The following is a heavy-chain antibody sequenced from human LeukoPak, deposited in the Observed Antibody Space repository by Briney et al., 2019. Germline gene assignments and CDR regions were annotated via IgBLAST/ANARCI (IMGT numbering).Heavy chain of an antibody. Sequence: GGSLRLSCAASGFTFSSYSMNWVRQAPGKGLEWVSSISSSSSHIYYADSVKGRFTISRDNAKNSLYLQLNSLRAEDTAVYYCARGRGLPGPLDYWGQGTLVTVSS. J-gene: IGHJ4*02. CDR1: GFTFSSYS. D-gene: IGHD3-10*01. CDR2: ISSSSSHI. V-gene: IGHV3-21*01. CDR3: ARGRGLPGPLDY.